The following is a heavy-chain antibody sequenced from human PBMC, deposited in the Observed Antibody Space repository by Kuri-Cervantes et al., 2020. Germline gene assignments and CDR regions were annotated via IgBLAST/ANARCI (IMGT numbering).Heavy chain of an antibody. V-gene: IGHV3-30-3*01. CDR3: MVAASTTDY. Sequence: GESLKISCTASGFTFNIYTMHWVRQAPGKGLEWVAVISYHGSDKHYADSAKGRFTISRDNSKNTLYMEMNRVKTDDTAVYFCMVAASTTDYWGQGTLVTVSS. CDR1: GFTFNIYT. J-gene: IGHJ4*02. CDR2: ISYHGSDK. D-gene: IGHD6-13*01.